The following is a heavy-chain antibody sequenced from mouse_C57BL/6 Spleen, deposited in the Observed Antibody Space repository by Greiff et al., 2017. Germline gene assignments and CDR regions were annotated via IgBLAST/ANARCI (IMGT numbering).Heavy chain of an antibody. V-gene: IGHV1-64*01. Sequence: QVQLQQPGAELVKPGASVKLSCKASGYTFTSYWMHWVKQRPGQGLEWIGMIHPNSGSTNYNEKFKSKATLTVDKSSSTAYMQLSSLTSEDSAVYYCARGYGSYWYFDVWGTGTTVTVSS. CDR1: GYTFTSYW. CDR3: ARGYGSYWYFDV. D-gene: IGHD1-1*01. J-gene: IGHJ1*03. CDR2: IHPNSGST.